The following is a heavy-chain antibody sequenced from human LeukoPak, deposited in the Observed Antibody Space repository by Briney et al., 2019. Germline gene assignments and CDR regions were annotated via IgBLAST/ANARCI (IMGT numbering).Heavy chain of an antibody. CDR1: GFTFSSYS. CDR3: AREDVDSSGYSPFDY. J-gene: IGHJ4*02. V-gene: IGHV3-21*04. D-gene: IGHD3-22*01. CDR2: ISSSSSYI. Sequence: PGGSLRLSCAASGFTFSSYSMNWVRQAPGKGLEWVSSISSSSSYIYYADSVKGRFTISRDNAKNSLYLQMNSLRAEDTAVYYCAREDVDSSGYSPFDYWGQGTLVTVSS.